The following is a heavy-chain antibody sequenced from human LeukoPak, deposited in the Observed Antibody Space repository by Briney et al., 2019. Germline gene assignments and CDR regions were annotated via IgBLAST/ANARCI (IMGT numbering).Heavy chain of an antibody. J-gene: IGHJ4*02. CDR3: ARYLHISAPFDV. Sequence: SETLSLTCAVYGGSFSGYYWSWIRQPPGKGLEWIGEINHSGSTYYNPSLKSRVTISVDTSKNQFSLKLSSVTAADTAVYYCARYLHISAPFDVWGQGTLVTVSS. CDR1: GGSFSGYY. V-gene: IGHV4-34*01. D-gene: IGHD2-21*01. CDR2: INHSGST.